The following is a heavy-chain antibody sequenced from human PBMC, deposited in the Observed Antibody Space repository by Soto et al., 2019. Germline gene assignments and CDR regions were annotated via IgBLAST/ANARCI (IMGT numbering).Heavy chain of an antibody. CDR2: IHSSGSS. CDR3: ARETGYDIYGMDV. CDR1: GGTISSGGYY. D-gene: IGHD3-9*01. V-gene: IGHV4-30-4*01. J-gene: IGHJ6*02. Sequence: SETLSLTCTVSGGTISSGGYYWSWIRQPPGKGLEWIGYIHSSGSSYCNPSLKSRVTISRDTSKSQISLNLSSVTVADTAVYYCARETGYDIYGMDVWGQGTTVTVSS.